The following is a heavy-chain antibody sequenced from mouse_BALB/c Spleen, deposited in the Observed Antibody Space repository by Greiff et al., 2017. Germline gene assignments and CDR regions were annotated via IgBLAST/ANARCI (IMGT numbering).Heavy chain of an antibody. D-gene: IGHD4-1*01. V-gene: IGHV2-9*02. CDR3: ANLTPFAY. Sequence: VKLMESGPGLVAPSQSLSITCTVSGFSLTSYGVHWVRQPPGKGLEWLGVIWAGGSTNYNSALMSRLSISKDNSKSQVFLKMNSLQTDDTAMYYCANLTPFAYWGQGTLVTVSA. J-gene: IGHJ3*01. CDR1: GFSLTSYG. CDR2: IWAGGST.